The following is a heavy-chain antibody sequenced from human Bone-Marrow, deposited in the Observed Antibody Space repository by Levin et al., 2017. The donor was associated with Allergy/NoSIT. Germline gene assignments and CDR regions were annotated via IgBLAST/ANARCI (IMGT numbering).Heavy chain of an antibody. CDR3: AKEGDSGWNPYYFDY. V-gene: IGHV3-30*18. CDR1: GFTFSSYG. CDR2: ISYDGSNK. D-gene: IGHD1-1*01. J-gene: IGHJ4*02. Sequence: PGGSLRLSCAASGFTFSSYGMHWVRQAPGKGLEWVAVISYDGSNKYYADSVKGRFTISRDNSKNTLYLQMNSLRAEDTAVYYCAKEGDSGWNPYYFDYWGQGTLVTVSS.